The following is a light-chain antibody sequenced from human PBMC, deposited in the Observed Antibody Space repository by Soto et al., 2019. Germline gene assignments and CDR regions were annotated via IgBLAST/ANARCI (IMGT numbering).Light chain of an antibody. CDR1: QGISSS. V-gene: IGKV1-5*03. CDR3: QHYNSYSEA. CDR2: KAS. Sequence: IQLTQSPSSLSASVGDRISITCRASQGISSSLVWYQQKPGKAPKLLIYKASTLKSGVPSRFSGSGSGTEFTLTISSLQPDDFATYYCQHYNSYSEAFGQGTKVDI. J-gene: IGKJ1*01.